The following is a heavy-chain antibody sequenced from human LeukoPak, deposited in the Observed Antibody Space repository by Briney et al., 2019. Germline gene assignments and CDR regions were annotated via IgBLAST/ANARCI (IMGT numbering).Heavy chain of an antibody. CDR2: IRYDGSNK. CDR3: AKDAWSGSYYFDY. Sequence: GGSLRLSCAASGFTFSTYGMRWVRQAPGKGLEWVAFIRYDGSNKYYADSVKGRFTISRDNSKNTLYLQMNSLRAEDTAVYYCAKDAWSGSYYFDYWGQGTLVTVSS. D-gene: IGHD1-26*01. CDR1: GFTFSTYG. J-gene: IGHJ4*02. V-gene: IGHV3-30*02.